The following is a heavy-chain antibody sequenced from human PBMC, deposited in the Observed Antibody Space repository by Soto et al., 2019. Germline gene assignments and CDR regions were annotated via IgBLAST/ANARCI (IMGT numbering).Heavy chain of an antibody. CDR1: DFAFRLHG. D-gene: IGHD3-10*01. CDR3: ARDRSSSYSYAMDL. CDR2: IWHDGTRK. V-gene: IGHV3-33*01. J-gene: IGHJ6*02. Sequence: QVHLVESGGGVVQPGGSLTLSCSVSDFAFRLHGIHWVRHTPGKGLEWVAMIWHDGTRKYFRDSVRGRFTISRDSAKKKVYLQMKNFRGDDSALYFCARDRSSSYSYAMDLWGQGTTVTVSS.